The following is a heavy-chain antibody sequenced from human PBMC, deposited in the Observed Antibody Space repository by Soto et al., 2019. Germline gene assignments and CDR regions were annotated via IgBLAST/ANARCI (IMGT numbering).Heavy chain of an antibody. Sequence: QITLKESGPTLVKPTQTLTLTCTFSGFSLSTSGVGVGWIRQPPGKALEWLALIYWDDDKRYSPSLKSRLTITKDTSKTQVVLTMTNMDPVDTATYYCAHKRGYDYVWGSYRYNSRGYFDYWGQGTLVTVSS. CDR3: AHKRGYDYVWGSYRYNSRGYFDY. CDR1: GFSLSTSGVG. J-gene: IGHJ4*02. CDR2: IYWDDDK. D-gene: IGHD3-16*02. V-gene: IGHV2-5*02.